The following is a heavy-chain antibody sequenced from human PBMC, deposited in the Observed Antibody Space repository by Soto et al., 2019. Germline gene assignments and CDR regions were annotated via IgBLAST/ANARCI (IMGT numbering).Heavy chain of an antibody. J-gene: IGHJ4*02. D-gene: IGHD3-16*01. V-gene: IGHV4-39*01. CDR2: IYYSGST. CDR3: TGQGPNYDSDTDFPPPEY. CDR1: GDSLSSSSYY. Sequence: QLQLQESGPGLVKPSETLSLTCTVSGDSLSSSSYYWGWVRQPPGKGLEWIGSIYYSGSTFYNPSLKSRVTISVDTSKNHFYMKLPSLTAADTSEYYCTGQGPNYDSDTDFPPPEYWGQGTLVTVSS.